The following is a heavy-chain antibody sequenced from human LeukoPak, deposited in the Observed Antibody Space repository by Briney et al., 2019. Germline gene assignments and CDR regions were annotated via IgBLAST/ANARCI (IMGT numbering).Heavy chain of an antibody. J-gene: IGHJ6*03. Sequence: PGRSLRLSCAASGFTFSSYGMHWVRQAPGKGLEWVAVISYDGSNKYYADSVKGRFTISRDNSKNTLYLQMNSLRAEDTAVYYCATHWEVGAYYMDVWGKGTTVTVSS. CDR3: ATHWEVGAYYMDV. CDR2: ISYDGSNK. V-gene: IGHV3-30*03. CDR1: GFTFSSYG. D-gene: IGHD1-26*01.